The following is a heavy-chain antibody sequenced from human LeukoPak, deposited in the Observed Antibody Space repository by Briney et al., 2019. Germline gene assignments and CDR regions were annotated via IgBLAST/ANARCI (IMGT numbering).Heavy chain of an antibody. J-gene: IGHJ4*02. CDR2: ISRNGGTT. CDR1: GFTFSSFP. Sequence: PGGSLRLSCSATGFTFSSFPMHWVRQAPGKGLEYFSAISRNGGTTYYADSVKGRFTISRDNTKSSLYLQMNSLRGEDTAVYYCASQDYWGQGTLVTVCS. V-gene: IGHV3-64*04. CDR3: ASQDY.